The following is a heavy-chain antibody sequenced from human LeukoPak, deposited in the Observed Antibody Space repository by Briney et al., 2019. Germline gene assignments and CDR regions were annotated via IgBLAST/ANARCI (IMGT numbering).Heavy chain of an antibody. CDR1: GGSFSGYY. CDR2: INQDGSEK. V-gene: IGHV3-7*01. CDR3: GRSHYGGESC. Sequence: ASETLSLTCAVCGGSFSGYYWSWVRQAPGKGLEWVANINQDGSEKNYVDSVRGRFTISRDNRKNSLYLQMNSLRAEDTAVYSCGRSHYGGESCWGQGTLVTVSS. J-gene: IGHJ4*02. D-gene: IGHD4-23*01.